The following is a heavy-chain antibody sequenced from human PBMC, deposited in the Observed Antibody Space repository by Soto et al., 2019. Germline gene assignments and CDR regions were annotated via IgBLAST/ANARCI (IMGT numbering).Heavy chain of an antibody. D-gene: IGHD3-9*01. CDR1: GFTFGSYG. J-gene: IGHJ6*02. V-gene: IGHV3-33*01. Sequence: PGGSLRLSCAASGFTFGSYGMHWVRQAPGKGLEWVAVIWYDGSNKYYADSVKGRFTISRDNSKNTLYLQMNSLRAEDTAVYYCARDEWDDILTGYGMDVWGQGTTVTVSS. CDR2: IWYDGSNK. CDR3: ARDEWDDILTGYGMDV.